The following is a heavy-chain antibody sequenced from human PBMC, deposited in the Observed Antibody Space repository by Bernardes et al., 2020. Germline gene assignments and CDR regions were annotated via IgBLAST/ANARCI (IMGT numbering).Heavy chain of an antibody. V-gene: IGHV3-30*18. Sequence: VGSLSLSCAASGFSFSTYGMHWVRQAPGKGLEWVALISYDGNNKYYTDSVKGRFTISRDNSKNTLYLQMNSLRAEDTAIYYCAKDYEQWGYFFDYWGQGTLVTVSS. CDR3: AKDYEQWGYFFDY. CDR2: ISYDGNNK. D-gene: IGHD6-19*01. J-gene: IGHJ4*02. CDR1: GFSFSTYG.